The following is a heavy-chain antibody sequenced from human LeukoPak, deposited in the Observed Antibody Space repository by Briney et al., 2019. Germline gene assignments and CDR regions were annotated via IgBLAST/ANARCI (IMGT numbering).Heavy chain of an antibody. CDR3: ARHNAGYNPHRYMDV. V-gene: IGHV4-39*01. Sequence: SETLSLTCTVFGGSISSSSYYWGWIRQPPGKGLEWIGSIYYSGSTYYNPSLKSRATISVDTSKNHFSLKLSSVTAADTAVYYCARHNAGYNPHRYMDVWGKGTTVTVSS. CDR2: IYYSGST. J-gene: IGHJ6*03. CDR1: GGSISSSSYY. D-gene: IGHD5-24*01.